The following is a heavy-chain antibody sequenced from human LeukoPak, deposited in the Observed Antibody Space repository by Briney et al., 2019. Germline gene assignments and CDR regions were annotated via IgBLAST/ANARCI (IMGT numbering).Heavy chain of an antibody. CDR1: GFTFSSYG. CDR3: AKVGQQLDYMDV. V-gene: IGHV3-30*02. D-gene: IGHD6-13*01. CDR2: IRYDGSNK. J-gene: IGHJ6*03. Sequence: GGSRRLSCAASGFTFSSYGMHWVRQAPGKGLEWVAFIRYDGSNKYYADSVKGRFTISRDNSKNTLYLQMNSLRAEDTAVYYCAKVGQQLDYMDVWGKGTTVTISS.